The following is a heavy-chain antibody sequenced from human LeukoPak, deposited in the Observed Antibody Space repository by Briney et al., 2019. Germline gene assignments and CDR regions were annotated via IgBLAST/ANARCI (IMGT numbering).Heavy chain of an antibody. CDR1: GFTFSSYA. Sequence: GGSLRLSCAASGFTFSSYAMSWVRQAPGKGLEWVSAISGSGGSTYYADSVKGRFTISRDNSKNTLYLQMNSLRAEDTAVYYCARDTYYYDSSYAFDIWGQGTMVTVSS. V-gene: IGHV3-23*01. CDR3: ARDTYYYDSSYAFDI. D-gene: IGHD3-22*01. CDR2: ISGSGGST. J-gene: IGHJ3*02.